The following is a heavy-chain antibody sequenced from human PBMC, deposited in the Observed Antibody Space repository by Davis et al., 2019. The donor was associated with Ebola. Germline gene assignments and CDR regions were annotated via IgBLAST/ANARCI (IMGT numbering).Heavy chain of an antibody. CDR1: GFTFSAYH. CDR2: IFSGGST. J-gene: IGHJ4*02. D-gene: IGHD2-15*01. CDR3: AKLVVVVAATPEY. V-gene: IGHV3-23*01. Sequence: GESLKISCAASGFTFSAYHMNWVRQAPGKGLEWVSAIFSGGSTYYIDSLKGRFTISRDNSKDTLYLQMNSLRAEDTAVYYCAKLVVVVAATPEYWGQGTLVTVSS.